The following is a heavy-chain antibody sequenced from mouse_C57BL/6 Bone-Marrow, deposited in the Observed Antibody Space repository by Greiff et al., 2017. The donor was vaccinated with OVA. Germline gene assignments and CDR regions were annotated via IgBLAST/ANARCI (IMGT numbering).Heavy chain of an antibody. CDR2: IDPSDSYT. D-gene: IGHD1-1*01. J-gene: IGHJ1*03. Sequence: QVQLQQPGAELMMPGASVKLSCKASGYTFTSYWMHWVKQRPGQGLEWIGEIDPSDSYTNYNQKFKGKSTLTVDKSSSTAYMQLSSLTSEDSAVYYCAFTTVVARDWYFDVWGTGTTVTVSS. CDR1: GYTFTSYW. V-gene: IGHV1-69*01. CDR3: AFTTVVARDWYFDV.